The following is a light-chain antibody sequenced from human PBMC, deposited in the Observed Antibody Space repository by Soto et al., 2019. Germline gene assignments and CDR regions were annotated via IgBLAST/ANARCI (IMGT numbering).Light chain of an antibody. CDR1: QSISSY. Sequence: DIQMTQSPSSLSASVGDRVTITCRASQSISSYLNWYQQKPGKAPKLLIYAASTLQSGVPSRFSGSGSGTDFTLTISNLQPEDFASYYCQQSHSAPRTFGQGTKLESK. CDR2: AAS. CDR3: QQSHSAPRT. J-gene: IGKJ2*01. V-gene: IGKV1-39*01.